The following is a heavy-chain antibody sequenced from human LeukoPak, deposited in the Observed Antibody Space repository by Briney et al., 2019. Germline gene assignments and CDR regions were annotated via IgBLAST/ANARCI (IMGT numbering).Heavy chain of an antibody. Sequence: GRSLRLSCAASGFTFSSYAMHWVRQAPGKGLEWVAVISYDGSNKYYADSVRGRFTISRDNSKNTLYLQMNSLRVEDTAVYYCRICGSDCSLIDYWGQGTLVTVSS. J-gene: IGHJ4*02. CDR2: ISYDGSNK. CDR1: GFTFSSYA. V-gene: IGHV3-30*14. CDR3: RICGSDCSLIDY. D-gene: IGHD2-21*02.